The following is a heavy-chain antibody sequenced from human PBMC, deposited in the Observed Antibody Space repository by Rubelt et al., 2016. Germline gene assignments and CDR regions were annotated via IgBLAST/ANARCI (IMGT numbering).Heavy chain of an antibody. CDR2: IGGSDERT. D-gene: IGHD1-14*01. V-gene: IGHV3-23*01. Sequence: GGSLRLPCAASGFTFRSSAMNWVREAPGKGLELFSAIGGSDERTYYADSVKGRFTISRDNSKNTLHLQMNSLRAEDTAIYYFAKLTSGIRGGMAVWGQGTTVTDSS. CDR3: AKLTSGIRGGMAV. CDR1: GFTFRSSA. J-gene: IGHJ6*02.